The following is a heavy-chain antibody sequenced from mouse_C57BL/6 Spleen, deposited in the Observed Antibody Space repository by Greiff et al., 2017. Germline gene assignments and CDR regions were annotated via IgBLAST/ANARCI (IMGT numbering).Heavy chain of an antibody. CDR1: GYTFTSYG. V-gene: IGHV1-81*01. CDR3: AKEDITTVVAPYYFDY. D-gene: IGHD1-1*01. Sequence: VKLVESGAELARPGASVKLSCKASGYTFTSYGISWVKQRTGQGLEWIGEIYPRSGNTYYNEKFKGKATLTADKSSSTAYMELRSLTSEDSAVYFCAKEDITTVVAPYYFDYWGQGTTLTVSS. CDR2: IYPRSGNT. J-gene: IGHJ2*01.